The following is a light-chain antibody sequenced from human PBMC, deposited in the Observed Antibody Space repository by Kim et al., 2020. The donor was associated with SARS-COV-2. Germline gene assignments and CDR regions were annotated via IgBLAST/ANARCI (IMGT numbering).Light chain of an antibody. CDR3: QQRGSWPPSLT. Sequence: PGESATLSDRASRNVGISLAWHQQTPGQAPRLLIYEAAMRAAGIPDRFSGSGSGTDFTLTIGSLAPEDFAIYYCQQRGSWPPSLTFGGGTKVDIK. CDR1: RNVGIS. CDR2: EAA. J-gene: IGKJ4*01. V-gene: IGKV3-11*01.